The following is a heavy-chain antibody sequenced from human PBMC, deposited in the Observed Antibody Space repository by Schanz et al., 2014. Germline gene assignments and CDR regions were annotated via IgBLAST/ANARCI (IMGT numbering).Heavy chain of an antibody. D-gene: IGHD5-12*01. CDR2: IYYTGST. J-gene: IGHJ4*02. CDR3: ARHGGWLLERFDY. V-gene: IGHV4-38-2*02. Sequence: QVQLQESGPGLVQPSETLSLTCTVSGYSITSGYYWGWIRQPPGKGLEWIGSIYYTGSTYYNPSLKGGARISEATSKNQFPMNLISVAAADTAVYYCARHGGWLLERFDYWGQGTLVTVSS. CDR1: GYSITSGYY.